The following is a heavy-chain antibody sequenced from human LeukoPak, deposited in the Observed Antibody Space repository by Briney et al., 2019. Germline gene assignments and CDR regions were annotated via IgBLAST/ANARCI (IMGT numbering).Heavy chain of an antibody. V-gene: IGHV3-23*01. CDR1: GFTFNNYF. J-gene: IGHJ4*02. CDR3: ARYCSGASCYLGLDY. D-gene: IGHD2-2*01. Sequence: GGSLRLPCAASGFTFNNYFMTWVRQAPGKGLEWVSTISGSAGSTYYADFVKGLFTISRDNSRNTLYLQMNSLRADDTAVYYCARYCSGASCYLGLDYWGQGILVTVSS. CDR2: ISGSAGST.